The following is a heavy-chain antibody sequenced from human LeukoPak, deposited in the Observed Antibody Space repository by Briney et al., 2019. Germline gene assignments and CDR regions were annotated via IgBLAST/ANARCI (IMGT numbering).Heavy chain of an antibody. J-gene: IGHJ6*03. Sequence: ASVKVSCKASGGTFSSYAISWVRQAPGQGLEWMGGIIPIFGTANYAQKFQGRVTITADESTSTAYMELSSLRSEDTAVYYCARDGAGTGGYYYYYMDVWGKGTTVTVSS. CDR1: GGTFSSYA. D-gene: IGHD6-19*01. CDR3: ARDGAGTGGYYYYYMDV. CDR2: IIPIFGTA. V-gene: IGHV1-69*13.